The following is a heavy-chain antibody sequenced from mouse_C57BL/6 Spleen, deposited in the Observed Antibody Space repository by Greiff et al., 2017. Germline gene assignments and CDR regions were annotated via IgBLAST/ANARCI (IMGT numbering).Heavy chain of an antibody. J-gene: IGHJ3*01. D-gene: IGHD1-1*01. CDR1: GFTFSSYA. CDR2: SSDGGSYT. Sequence: EVKVVESGGGLVKPGGSLKLSCAASGFTFSSYAMSWVRQTPEKRLEWVATSSDGGSYTYYPDNVKGRFTIARDNAKNNLYLQMSHLKSEDTAMYYCARGNYYGSSYVFAYWGQGTLVTVSA. CDR3: ARGNYYGSSYVFAY. V-gene: IGHV5-4*03.